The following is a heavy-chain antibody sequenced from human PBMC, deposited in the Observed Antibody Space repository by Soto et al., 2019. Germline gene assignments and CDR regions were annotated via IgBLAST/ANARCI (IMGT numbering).Heavy chain of an antibody. J-gene: IGHJ4*02. Sequence: GGSLRLSCAASGFTFSSYGMHWVRQAPGKGLEWVAVIWYDGSNKYYADSVKGRFTISRDNSKNTLYLQMNSLRAEDTAVYYCARDSGPRTEIYDILDYWGQGTLVTVSS. CDR2: IWYDGSNK. CDR3: ARDSGPRTEIYDILDY. CDR1: GFTFSSYG. D-gene: IGHD3-9*01. V-gene: IGHV3-33*01.